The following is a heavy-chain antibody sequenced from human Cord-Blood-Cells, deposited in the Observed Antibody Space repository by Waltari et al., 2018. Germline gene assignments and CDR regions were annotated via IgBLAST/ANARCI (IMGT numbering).Heavy chain of an antibody. CDR1: GYTLTELS. J-gene: IGHJ3*02. V-gene: IGHV1-24*01. CDR3: ATTHPVREMRSLAFDI. Sequence: QVQLVQSGAEVKKPGASVKVSCKVSGYTLTELSMHWVRQAPGKGLEWMGGFDPEEGETLYAQKFQGRVTMTEDTSTDTAYMELSSLRSEDTAVYYCATTHPVREMRSLAFDIWGQGTMVTVSS. CDR2: FDPEEGET. D-gene: IGHD3-16*01.